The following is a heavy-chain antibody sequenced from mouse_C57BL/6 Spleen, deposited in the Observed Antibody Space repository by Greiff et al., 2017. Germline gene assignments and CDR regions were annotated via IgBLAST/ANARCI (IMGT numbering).Heavy chain of an antibody. CDR1: GYAFSSYW. D-gene: IGHD2-5*01. CDR3: AREDSNYGPWFAY. Sequence: QVQLKQSGAELVKPGASVKISCKASGYAFSSYWMNWVKQRPGKGLEWIGQIYPGDGDTNYNGKFKGKATLTADKSSSTAYMQLSSLTSEDSAVXFCAREDSNYGPWFAYWGQGTLVTVSA. CDR2: IYPGDGDT. V-gene: IGHV1-80*01. J-gene: IGHJ3*01.